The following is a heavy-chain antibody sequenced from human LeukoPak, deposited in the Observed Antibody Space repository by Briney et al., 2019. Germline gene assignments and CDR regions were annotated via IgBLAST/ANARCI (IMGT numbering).Heavy chain of an antibody. Sequence: GGSLRLSCAASGFTFSSYGMHWVRQAPGKGLEWVAVISYDGSNKYYADSVKGRFTISRDNSKNTLYLQMNSLRAEDTAVYYCAKDRDSSGYIDYWGQGTLVTVSS. CDR2: ISYDGSNK. CDR1: GFTFSSYG. CDR3: AKDRDSSGYIDY. V-gene: IGHV3-30*18. J-gene: IGHJ4*02. D-gene: IGHD3-22*01.